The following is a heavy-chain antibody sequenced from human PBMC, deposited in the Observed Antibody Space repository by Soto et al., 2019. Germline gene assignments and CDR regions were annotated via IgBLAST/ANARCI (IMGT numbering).Heavy chain of an antibody. CDR3: ARGPQYCRSGPCYVTYFDH. CDR1: GGSITVSSYY. Sequence: QVQLQESGPGLVKPSETLSLTCSVSGGSITVSSYYWSWFRQPAGKGLEWIGRVYPSGSTDYNPSLKSRVTSSGDTSKRQFSLRLTYVTVEDMALYYCARGPQYCRSGPCYVTYFDHWGQGTLLTASS. V-gene: IGHV4-4*07. D-gene: IGHD2-21*02. CDR2: VYPSGST. J-gene: IGHJ4*02.